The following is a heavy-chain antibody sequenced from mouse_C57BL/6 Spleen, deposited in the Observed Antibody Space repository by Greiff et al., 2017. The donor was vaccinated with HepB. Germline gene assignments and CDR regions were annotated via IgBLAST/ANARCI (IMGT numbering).Heavy chain of an antibody. CDR1: GYTFTSYW. CDR3: ARKDYYGSSEYFDV. J-gene: IGHJ1*03. D-gene: IGHD1-1*01. Sequence: QVQLQQPGAELVKPGASVKLSCKASGYTFTSYWMHWVKQRPGQGLEWIGMIHPNSGSTNYNEKFKSKATLTVDKSSSTAYMQLSSLTSEDSAVYYCARKDYYGSSEYFDVWGTGTTVTVSS. CDR2: IHPNSGST. V-gene: IGHV1-64*01.